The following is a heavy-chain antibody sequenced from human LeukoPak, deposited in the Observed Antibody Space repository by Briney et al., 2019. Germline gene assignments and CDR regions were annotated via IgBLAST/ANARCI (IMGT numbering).Heavy chain of an antibody. Sequence: GGSLRLSCAASGFTFSSYAMSWVRQAPGKGLEWVSAISGSGGNTYYADSVKGRFTISRDNSKNTLYLQMNSLRAEDTAVYYCAKFLPTHIVVANYYFDYWGQGTLVTVSS. CDR1: GFTFSSYA. V-gene: IGHV3-23*01. J-gene: IGHJ4*02. CDR2: ISGSGGNT. CDR3: AKFLPTHIVVANYYFDY. D-gene: IGHD2-21*01.